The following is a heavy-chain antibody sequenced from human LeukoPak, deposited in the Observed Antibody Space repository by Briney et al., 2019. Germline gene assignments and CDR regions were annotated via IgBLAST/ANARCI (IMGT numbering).Heavy chain of an antibody. V-gene: IGHV3-9*01. CDR2: ISWNSGSI. Sequence: GRSLRLSCAASGFTFDDYAMHWVRQAPGKGPEWVSGISWNSGSIGYADSVKGRFTISRDNAKNSLYLQMNSLRAEDTALYYCARSLDYDILTGYLPLGYWGQGTLVTVSS. CDR1: GFTFDDYA. J-gene: IGHJ4*02. D-gene: IGHD3-9*01. CDR3: ARSLDYDILTGYLPLGY.